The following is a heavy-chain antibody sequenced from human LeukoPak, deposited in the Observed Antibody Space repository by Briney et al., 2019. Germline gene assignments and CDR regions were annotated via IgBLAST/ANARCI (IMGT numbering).Heavy chain of an antibody. CDR2: IRSTGDYI. CDR1: GDGFTRHT. CDR3: AREYDSRARFDS. D-gene: IGHD6-13*01. J-gene: IGHJ4*02. Sequence: GGSLRLSCAGSGDGFTRHTMNWVRRAPGKGLERISYIRSTGDYIYYADSVKGRFTISRDNARTSVYLQMNSLRVEDTAIYYCAREYDSRARFDSWGQGTLVTVSS. V-gene: IGHV3-21*05.